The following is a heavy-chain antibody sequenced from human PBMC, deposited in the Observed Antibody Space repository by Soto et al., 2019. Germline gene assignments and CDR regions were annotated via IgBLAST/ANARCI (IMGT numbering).Heavy chain of an antibody. Sequence: QVQLVESGGGVVQPGRSLRLSCAASGFTFSSYGMHWVRQAPGKGLEWVAVIWYDGSNKYYADSVKGRFTISRDNSKNPLYRQMNSLSAEDTAVYYCARDRDGYNYFDYWGQGTLVTVSS. CDR1: GFTFSSYG. CDR2: IWYDGSNK. J-gene: IGHJ4*02. V-gene: IGHV3-33*01. CDR3: ARDRDGYNYFDY. D-gene: IGHD5-12*01.